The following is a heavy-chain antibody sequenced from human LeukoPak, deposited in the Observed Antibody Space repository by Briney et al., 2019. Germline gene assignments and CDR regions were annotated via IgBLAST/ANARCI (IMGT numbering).Heavy chain of an antibody. V-gene: IGHV3-49*04. CDR2: IRNKADGGTT. J-gene: IGHJ4*02. CDR1: GFTFGDYA. Sequence: GRSLRLSCTASGFTFGDYAMNWVRQAPGKGLEWVGFIRNKADGGTTEYAASVKGRFTISRDDSKNIAYLQMNSLKTEDTGVYYCTRGLGGNVVDYWGEGTLVTVSS. CDR3: TRGLGGNVVDY. D-gene: IGHD4-23*01.